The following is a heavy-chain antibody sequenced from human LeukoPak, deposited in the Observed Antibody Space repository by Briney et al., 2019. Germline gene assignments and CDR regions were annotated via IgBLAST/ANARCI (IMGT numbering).Heavy chain of an antibody. J-gene: IGHJ3*02. V-gene: IGHV4-59*12. CDR1: GGSISSYY. CDR3: ARVWGVTDFYDSRGAFDI. CDR2: IYYSGST. Sequence: PSETLSLTCTVSGGSISSYYWSWIRQPPGKGLEWIGYIYYSGSTNYNPSLKSRVSISVDTPKNQFSLKLNSVTAADTAVYYCARVWGVTDFYDSRGAFDIWGQGTMVTVSS. D-gene: IGHD3-22*01.